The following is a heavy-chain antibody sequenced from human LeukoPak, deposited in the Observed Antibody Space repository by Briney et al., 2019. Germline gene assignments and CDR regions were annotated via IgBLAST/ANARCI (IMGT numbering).Heavy chain of an antibody. CDR2: IIPIFGTA. CDR1: GGTFSSNG. Sequence: ASVKVSCKASGGTFSSNGISWVRQAPGQGLEWMGGIIPIFGTANYAQKFQGRVTITTEESTSAAYMELSSLRSEDTAVYYCARGEGYCSSTTCYNYYDYWGQGTLVTVSS. V-gene: IGHV1-69*05. CDR3: ARGEGYCSSTTCYNYYDY. D-gene: IGHD2-2*01. J-gene: IGHJ4*02.